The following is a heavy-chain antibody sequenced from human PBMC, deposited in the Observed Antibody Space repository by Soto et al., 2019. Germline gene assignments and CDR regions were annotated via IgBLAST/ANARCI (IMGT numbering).Heavy chain of an antibody. CDR2: ISYDGSNK. Sequence: QVQLVESGGGVVQPGRSLRLSCAASGFTFSSYGMHWVRQASGKGLEWVAVISYDGSNKYYADYVKGRFTISRDNSKNTLYLQMNSLRAEDTAVYYCANTGTTGHMGAFDIWGQGTMVTVSS. D-gene: IGHD1-7*01. CDR3: ANTGTTGHMGAFDI. V-gene: IGHV3-30*18. J-gene: IGHJ3*02. CDR1: GFTFSSYG.